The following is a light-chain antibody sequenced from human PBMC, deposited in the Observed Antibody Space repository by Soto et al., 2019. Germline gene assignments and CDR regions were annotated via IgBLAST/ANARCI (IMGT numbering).Light chain of an antibody. J-gene: IGLJ1*01. CDR1: SSDVGGYDY. CDR2: DVT. Sequence: QSALTQPRSVSESPGQSVTISCTGTSSDVGGYDYLSWYQQHPDKAPKLMIYDVTKRPSGVPDRFSGSKSGNTASLTISGLQTEDEADYYCCSYAGSYTYVFGTGTKLTVL. V-gene: IGLV2-11*01. CDR3: CSYAGSYTYV.